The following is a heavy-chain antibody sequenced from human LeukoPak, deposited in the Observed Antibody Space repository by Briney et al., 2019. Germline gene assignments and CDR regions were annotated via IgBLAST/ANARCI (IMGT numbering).Heavy chain of an antibody. D-gene: IGHD5-12*01. CDR3: ARYSDYDYFDY. Sequence: SETLSLTCTVSGGSISSSSYYWGWIRQPPGKGLEWIGSIYYSGSTYYNPSLKSRVTISVDTSKNQFSLKLSSVTAADTAVYYCARYSDYDYFDYWGQGTLVTVSS. CDR1: GGSISSSSYY. J-gene: IGHJ4*02. CDR2: IYYSGST. V-gene: IGHV4-39*07.